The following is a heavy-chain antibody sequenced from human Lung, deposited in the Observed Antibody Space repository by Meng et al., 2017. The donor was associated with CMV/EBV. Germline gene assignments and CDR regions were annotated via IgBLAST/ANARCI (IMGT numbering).Heavy chain of an antibody. Sequence: QVHAADPGLVKTWDTLSLPVTVLGDSITSYYWRWIRQPAGKGLEGIGRISASGNTRYNPSLKSRVTMSVDTSKNQFSLKLSSVTAADTAVYYCARDFGSSWYPNWFDPWGQGTLVTVSS. CDR1: GDSITSYY. D-gene: IGHD6-13*01. CDR3: ARDFGSSWYPNWFDP. CDR2: ISASGNT. V-gene: IGHV4-4*07. J-gene: IGHJ5*02.